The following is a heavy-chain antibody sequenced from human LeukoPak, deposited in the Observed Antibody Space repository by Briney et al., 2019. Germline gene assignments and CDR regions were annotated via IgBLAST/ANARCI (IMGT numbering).Heavy chain of an antibody. CDR2: FDPEDGET. D-gene: IGHD3-22*01. V-gene: IGHV1-24*01. CDR3: AIPNPDYYDSSGYFPVLYAFDI. Sequence: ASVKVSCKVSGYTLTELSMHWVRQAPGKGLEWMGGFDPEDGETIYAQKFQGRVTMTRDMSTTTDYMELSSLRSEDTAVYYCAIPNPDYYDSSGYFPVLYAFDIWGQGTMVTVSS. J-gene: IGHJ3*02. CDR1: GYTLTELS.